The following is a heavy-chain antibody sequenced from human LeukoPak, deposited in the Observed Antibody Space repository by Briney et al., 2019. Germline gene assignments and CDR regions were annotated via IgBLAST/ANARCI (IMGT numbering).Heavy chain of an antibody. CDR1: GGFISSANW. D-gene: IGHD3-3*01. Sequence: SETLSLTCAVSGGFISSANWWSWVRQPPGKGLEWIGEIHHSGSTNHNPSLRSRVTISVDTSKNQFSLKLSSVTAADTAVYYCARDRGKNYDFWSGYPFFDYWGQGTLVTVSS. J-gene: IGHJ4*02. V-gene: IGHV4-4*02. CDR2: IHHSGST. CDR3: ARDRGKNYDFWSGYPFFDY.